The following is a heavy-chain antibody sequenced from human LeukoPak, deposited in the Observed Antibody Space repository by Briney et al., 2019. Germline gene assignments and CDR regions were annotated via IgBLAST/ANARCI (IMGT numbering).Heavy chain of an antibody. CDR3: ARQEWLQLNFLDY. D-gene: IGHD5-24*01. Sequence: QPGGSLRLSCAASGFTFSSYIMNWVRQAPGKGLEWVSYISSRGGTIYYADSVKGRFTISRDNAKNSLYLQMNSLRAEDTAVYYCARQEWLQLNFLDYWGQGALVTVSS. V-gene: IGHV3-48*01. CDR1: GFTFSSYI. CDR2: ISSRGGTI. J-gene: IGHJ4*02.